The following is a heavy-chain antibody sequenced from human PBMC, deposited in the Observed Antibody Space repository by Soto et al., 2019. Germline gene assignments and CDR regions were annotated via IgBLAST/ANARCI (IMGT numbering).Heavy chain of an antibody. CDR1: CDSISSSSYY. D-gene: IGHD3-22*01. Sequence: PSETLSLTCTVSCDSISSSSYYWGWIRQPPGKGLEWIGSIYYSGSTYYNPSLKSRVTISVDTSKNQFSLKLSSVTAADTAVYYCARGENTYYYDSSGLHWGQGTLVTVS. J-gene: IGHJ4*02. CDR3: ARGENTYYYDSSGLH. CDR2: IYYSGST. V-gene: IGHV4-39*01.